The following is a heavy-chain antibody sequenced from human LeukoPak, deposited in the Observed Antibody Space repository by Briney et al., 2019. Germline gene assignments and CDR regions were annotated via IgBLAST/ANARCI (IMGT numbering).Heavy chain of an antibody. V-gene: IGHV1-2*02. Sequence: ASVKVSCTASGYTFTGYYMHWVRQAPGQGLEWMGWINPSGGRTNYAQKFQGRVTMTRDMSTSTAYMELRSLRSDDTAVYYCARDLLNDYVWGSYRPLLGYWGQGTLVTVSS. CDR2: INPSGGRT. CDR1: GYTFTGYY. J-gene: IGHJ4*02. D-gene: IGHD3-16*02. CDR3: ARDLLNDYVWGSYRPLLGY.